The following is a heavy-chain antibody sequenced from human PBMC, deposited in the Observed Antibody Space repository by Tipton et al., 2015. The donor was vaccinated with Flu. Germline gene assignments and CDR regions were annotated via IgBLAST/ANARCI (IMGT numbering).Heavy chain of an antibody. CDR1: GGPISSYY. V-gene: IGHV4-4*07. J-gene: IGHJ5*02. Sequence: TLSLTCTVSGGPISSYYWGWIRQPAGKGLEWIGRIYTSGSTNYNPSLKSRVTMSVETSKNQFSLKLSSVTAADTAVYYCAGEYSSSWYRKGIRWFDPWGQGTLVTVSS. CDR3: AGEYSSSWYRKGIRWFDP. D-gene: IGHD6-13*01. CDR2: IYTSGST.